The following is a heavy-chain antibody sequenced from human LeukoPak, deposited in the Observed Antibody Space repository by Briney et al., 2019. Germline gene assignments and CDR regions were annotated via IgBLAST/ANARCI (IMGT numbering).Heavy chain of an antibody. CDR2: ISSSSSYI. V-gene: IGHV3-21*01. Sequence: PGGSLRLSCAASGFTFSSYSMNWVRQAPGKGLEWVSSISSSSSYIYYADSVKGRFTISRDNAKNSLYLQMNSLRAEDTAVYYCARGYEWELLYFQHWGQGTLVTVSS. J-gene: IGHJ1*01. D-gene: IGHD1-26*01. CDR3: ARGYEWELLYFQH. CDR1: GFTFSSYS.